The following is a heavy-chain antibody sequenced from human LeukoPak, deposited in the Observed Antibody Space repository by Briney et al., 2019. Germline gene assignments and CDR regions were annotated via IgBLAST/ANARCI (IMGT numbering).Heavy chain of an antibody. D-gene: IGHD6-13*01. V-gene: IGHV4-59*01. J-gene: IGHJ4*01. CDR1: GGSISSYY. CDR3: ARGYSSRKPLDY. Sequence: TSETLSLTCTVSGGSISSYYWSWIRQPPGKGLEWIGYTYYSGSTNYNPSLKSRVTISVDTSKNQFSLKLSSVTAADTAVYYCARGYSSRKPLDYWGQEPWSPSPQ. CDR2: TYYSGST.